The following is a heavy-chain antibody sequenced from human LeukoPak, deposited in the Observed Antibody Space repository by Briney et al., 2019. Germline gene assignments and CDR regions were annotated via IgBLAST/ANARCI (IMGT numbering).Heavy chain of an antibody. Sequence: SGPTLVKPTQTLTLTCTFSGFSLSTSAVAVAWFRQPPGKALEWLALIYWDDDTRYSPSLKSRLSITKDTSKNQVFLTMTNMDPVDTATYYCAHSYKIRRSLRRDTAVDFDPWGQGTLVTVSS. CDR3: AHSYKIRRSLRRDTAVDFDP. V-gene: IGHV2-5*02. CDR1: GFSLSTSAVA. J-gene: IGHJ5*02. CDR2: IYWDDDT. D-gene: IGHD5-18*01.